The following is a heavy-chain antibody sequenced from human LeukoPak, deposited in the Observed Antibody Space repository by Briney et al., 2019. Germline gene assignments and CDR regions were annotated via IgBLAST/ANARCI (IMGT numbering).Heavy chain of an antibody. CDR3: ARDLNRFDP. J-gene: IGHJ5*02. CDR1: GFTFSDYS. V-gene: IGHV3-48*04. Sequence: QPGGSLRLSCAASGFTFSDYSMNWVRQAPGKGLEWVSYISSSSGTIYYADSVKGRFTISRDNAKNSLYLQMNSLRAEDTAVYYCARDLNRFDPWGQGTLVTVSP. CDR2: ISSSSGTI.